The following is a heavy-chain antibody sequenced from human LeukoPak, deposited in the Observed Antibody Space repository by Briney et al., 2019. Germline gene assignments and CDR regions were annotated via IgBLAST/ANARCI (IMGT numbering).Heavy chain of an antibody. CDR2: IYYSGST. Sequence: SETLSLTCTVSGGSISNHYWSWIRQPPGMGLEWIGYIYYSGSTNYNPSLKSRVTISVDTSKNQFSLKLSSVTAADTAVYYCASSTYYYGSGSFDYWGQGTLVTVSS. D-gene: IGHD3-10*01. CDR3: ASSTYYYGSGSFDY. CDR1: GGSISNHY. J-gene: IGHJ4*02. V-gene: IGHV4-59*11.